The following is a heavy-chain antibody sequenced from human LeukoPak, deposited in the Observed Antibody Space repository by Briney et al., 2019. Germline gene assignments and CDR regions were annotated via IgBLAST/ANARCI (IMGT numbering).Heavy chain of an antibody. J-gene: IGHJ4*02. CDR2: IIPIFGTA. CDR3: ARSFGGYSYGADY. D-gene: IGHD5-18*01. Sequence: GASVKVSCKASGGTFSSYAISWVRQAPGQGLEWMGRIIPIFGTANYAQKFQGRVTITTDESTSTAYMELSSLRSEDTAVYYSARSFGGYSYGADYWGQGTLVTVSS. V-gene: IGHV1-69*05. CDR1: GGTFSSYA.